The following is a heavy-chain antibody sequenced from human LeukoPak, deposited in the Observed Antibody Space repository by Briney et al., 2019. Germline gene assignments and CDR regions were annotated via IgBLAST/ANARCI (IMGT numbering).Heavy chain of an antibody. J-gene: IGHJ5*02. CDR2: ISAYNGNT. V-gene: IGHV1-18*01. D-gene: IGHD5-18*01. CDR1: GYTFTSYG. Sequence: ASVKLSCKASGYTFTSYGISWVRQAPGQGLEWMGWISAYNGNTNYAQKLQGRVTMTTDTSTSTAYMELRSLRSDDTAVYYCARADTATGWFDPWGQGTLVTVSS. CDR3: ARADTATGWFDP.